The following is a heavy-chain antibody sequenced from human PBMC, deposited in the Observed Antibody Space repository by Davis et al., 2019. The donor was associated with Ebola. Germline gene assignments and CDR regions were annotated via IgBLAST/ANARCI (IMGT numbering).Heavy chain of an antibody. CDR3: ARRDSYYDSSGYYPFDY. D-gene: IGHD3-22*01. CDR1: GGSFSGYY. Sequence: MPGGSLRLSCAVYGGSFSGYYWSWIRQPPGKGLEWIGEINHSGSTNYNPSLKSRVTISVDTSKNQFSLKLSSVTAADTAVYYCARRDSYYDSSGYYPFDYWGQGTLVTVSS. V-gene: IGHV4-34*01. J-gene: IGHJ4*02. CDR2: INHSGST.